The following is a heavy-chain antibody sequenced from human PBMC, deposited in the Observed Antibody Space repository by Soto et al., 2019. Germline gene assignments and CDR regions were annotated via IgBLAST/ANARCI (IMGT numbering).Heavy chain of an antibody. CDR2: ISSSSSYI. CDR1: GFTFSSYS. Sequence: EVQLVESGGGLVKPGGSLRLSCAASGFTFSSYSMNWVRQAPGKGLEWVSSISSSSSYIYYADSVKGRFTISRDNAKNSLYLKMNSLRAADTALYYCARLTTYDSSGYSCYWGQGPLVTVSS. J-gene: IGHJ4*02. CDR3: ARLTTYDSSGYSCY. D-gene: IGHD3-22*01. V-gene: IGHV3-21*01.